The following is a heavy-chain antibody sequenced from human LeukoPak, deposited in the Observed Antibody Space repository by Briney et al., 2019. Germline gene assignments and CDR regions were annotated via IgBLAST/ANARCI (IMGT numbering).Heavy chain of an antibody. J-gene: IGHJ3*02. CDR3: AREKAYYYDSSGAFDI. D-gene: IGHD3-22*01. CDR2: IIPIFGTA. Sequence: SVKVSCKASGGTFSIYAISWVRQAPGQGLEWMGGIIPIFGTANYAQKFQGRVTITADESTSTAYMELSSLRSEDTAVYYCAREKAYYYDSSGAFDIWGQGTMVTVSS. V-gene: IGHV1-69*01. CDR1: GGTFSIYA.